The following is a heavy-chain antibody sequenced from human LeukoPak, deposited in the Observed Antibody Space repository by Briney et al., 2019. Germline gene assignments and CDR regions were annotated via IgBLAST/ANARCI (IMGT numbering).Heavy chain of an antibody. CDR2: INWNGGST. J-gene: IGHJ4*02. CDR1: GFTFDDYG. V-gene: IGHV3-20*04. D-gene: IGHD5-18*01. Sequence: PGGSLRLSCAASGFTFDDYGMSWVRQAPGKGLEWVSGINWNGGSTGYADSVKGRFTISRDNAKNSLYLQMNSLRAEDTALYYRAKSDTAMVEGGFDYWGQGTLVTVPS. CDR3: AKSDTAMVEGGFDY.